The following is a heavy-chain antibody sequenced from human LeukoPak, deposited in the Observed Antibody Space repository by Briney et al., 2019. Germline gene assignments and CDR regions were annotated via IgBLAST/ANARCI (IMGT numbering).Heavy chain of an antibody. CDR1: GGSITSYY. CDR2: IHHSEST. CDR3: ARGIPGYFGTSGYYYEY. Sequence: PSETLSLTCTVSGGSITSYYWSWIRQPPGKGLEWIGEIHHSESTNFNPSLKSRVTISVDKSKNHFSLSLTSVSAADTAVYYCARGIPGYFGTSGYYYEYWGQGTLVTVSS. V-gene: IGHV4-34*01. J-gene: IGHJ4*02. D-gene: IGHD3-22*01.